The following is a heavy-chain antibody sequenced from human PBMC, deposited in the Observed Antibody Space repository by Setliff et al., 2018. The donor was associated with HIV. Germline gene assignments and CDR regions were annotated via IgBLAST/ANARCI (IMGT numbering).Heavy chain of an antibody. CDR3: ASSSGWYGAAQFDP. CDR1: GDSISSGDYC. J-gene: IGHJ5*02. D-gene: IGHD6-19*01. V-gene: IGHV4-61*02. Sequence: SETLSLTCTVSGDSISSGDYCWNWIRQPAGKGLEWIGRICSSANTDYNPSLKSRVTISLYTSDNQFSLRLSSVTAADTAVYYCASSSGWYGAAQFDPWG. CDR2: ICSSANT.